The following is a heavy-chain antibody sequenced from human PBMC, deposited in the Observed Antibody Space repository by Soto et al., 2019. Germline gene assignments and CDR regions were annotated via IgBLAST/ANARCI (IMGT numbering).Heavy chain of an antibody. Sequence: QITLKESGPPLVKPTQNLTLTCGLSGFSLRCDGVGVGWIRQPPGKALEWLAIIYWDDDTRYSPSLQSRLTITKDTTKNHVVLTTTNMDPVDTATYYWAHRNSGDGYRFNYWGQGTLAIVSS. CDR3: AHRNSGDGYRFNY. CDR1: GFSLRCDGVG. V-gene: IGHV2-5*02. J-gene: IGHJ4*02. D-gene: IGHD5-12*01. CDR2: IYWDDDT.